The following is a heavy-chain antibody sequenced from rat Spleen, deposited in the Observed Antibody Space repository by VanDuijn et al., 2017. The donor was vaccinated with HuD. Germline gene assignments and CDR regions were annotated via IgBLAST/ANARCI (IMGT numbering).Heavy chain of an antibody. Sequence: EVQLVESGGGLVQPGRSLKLSCAVSGFTFSDYYMAWVRQAPRKGLKWVASISPNGGSTYYRDSVKGRFTISRDNAKSTLYLQMDSLRSEDTATYYGARQAGSPLYWYFDFWGPGTMVTVSS. CDR2: ISPNGGST. D-gene: IGHD5-1*01. CDR3: ARQAGSPLYWYFDF. J-gene: IGHJ1*01. CDR1: GFTFSDYY. V-gene: IGHV5-25*01.